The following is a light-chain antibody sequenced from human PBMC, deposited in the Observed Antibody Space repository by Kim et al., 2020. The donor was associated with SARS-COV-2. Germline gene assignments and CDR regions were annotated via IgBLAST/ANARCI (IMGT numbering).Light chain of an antibody. Sequence: GQTVTVSCTRTSGSFASSYVQWYQQRPGSAPTTIISESDQSPSGVPERFSGSIDSASRSAFLTISRLRTEDEADYYCQSYDSSTLVFGGGTQLTVL. J-gene: IGLJ2*01. CDR2: ESD. CDR1: SGSFASSY. CDR3: QSYDSSTLV. V-gene: IGLV6-57*03.